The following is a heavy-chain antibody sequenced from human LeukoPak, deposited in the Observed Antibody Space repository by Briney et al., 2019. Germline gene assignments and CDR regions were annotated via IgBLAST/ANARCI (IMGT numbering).Heavy chain of an antibody. V-gene: IGHV4-59*01. Sequence: SETLSLTCTISGGSISSCYWSWLRHPPGDGLDWIGYIYYSGPTKYNPSLNSPLSISVDTSKNQFSLKLSSVTAADTAVYYCARDRNDFWSGYYRYWGQGTLVTVSS. CDR2: IYYSGPT. CDR3: ARDRNDFWSGYYRY. D-gene: IGHD3-3*01. J-gene: IGHJ4*02. CDR1: GGSISSCY.